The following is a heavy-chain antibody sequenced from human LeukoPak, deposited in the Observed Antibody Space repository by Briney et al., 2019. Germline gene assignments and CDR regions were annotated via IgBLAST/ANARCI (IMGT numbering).Heavy chain of an antibody. CDR3: AKSARDYDSSGYKAADN. V-gene: IGHV1-46*01. J-gene: IGHJ4*02. D-gene: IGHD3-22*01. CDR2: INPTGGST. Sequence: ASVKVSCKASGYTFTSYYMHWVRQAPGQGLEWMGLINPTGGSTGYAQKFQGRVTMTRDMSTSTDYMELSSLRAEDTAVYYCAKSARDYDSSGYKAADNWGQGTLVTVSS. CDR1: GYTFTSYY.